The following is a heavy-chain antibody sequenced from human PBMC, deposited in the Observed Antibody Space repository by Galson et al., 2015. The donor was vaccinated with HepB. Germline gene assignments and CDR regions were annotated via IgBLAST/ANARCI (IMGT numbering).Heavy chain of an antibody. CDR2: IYSGGYR. CDR1: GFTVITNY. D-gene: IGHD2-2*01. CDR3: AGATSGGYCSRPSCYYLDY. Sequence: SLRLSCAASGFTVITNYMSWVRQAPGKGLEWVSIIYSGGYRSYADSGKGRFTISRDNSKNTEYLQMNSLRAEDTAVYYCAGATSGGYCSRPSCYYLDYWGQGALVTVSS. V-gene: IGHV3-53*01. J-gene: IGHJ4*02.